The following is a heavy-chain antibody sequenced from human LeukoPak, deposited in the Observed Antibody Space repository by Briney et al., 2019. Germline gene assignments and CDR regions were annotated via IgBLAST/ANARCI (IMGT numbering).Heavy chain of an antibody. CDR1: GFTFSSYA. J-gene: IGHJ4*02. V-gene: IGHV3-23*01. CDR2: ISGSGGST. D-gene: IGHD3-9*01. Sequence: PGGSLRLSCAASGFTFSSYAVSWVRQAPGKGLEWVSAISGSGGSTYYADSVKGRFTISRDNSKNTLYLQMNSLRAEDTAVYYCAKDQALRYFDWLLFSAFDYWGQGTLVTVSS. CDR3: AKDQALRYFDWLLFSAFDY.